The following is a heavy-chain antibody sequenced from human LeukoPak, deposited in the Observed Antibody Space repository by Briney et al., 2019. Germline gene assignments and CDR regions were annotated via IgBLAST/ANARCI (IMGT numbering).Heavy chain of an antibody. Sequence: ASVKVSCKASGGTFSSYAISWVRQAPGQGLEWMGGIIPIFGTANYAQKFQGRVTITADESTSTAYMELSSLRSEDTAVYYCARDVPIGNKRYYYHYMDVWGKGTTVTVSS. V-gene: IGHV1-69*13. CDR3: ARDVPIGNKRYYYHYMDV. CDR2: IIPIFGTA. D-gene: IGHD4-23*01. CDR1: GGTFSSYA. J-gene: IGHJ6*03.